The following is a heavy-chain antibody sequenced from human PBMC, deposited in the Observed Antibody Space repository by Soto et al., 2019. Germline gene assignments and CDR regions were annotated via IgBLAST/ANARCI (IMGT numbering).Heavy chain of an antibody. J-gene: IGHJ5*02. CDR3: AKDFGACSDS. Sequence: QVHLVESGGGVVQPGRSLTISCVGSGFAFSTYGMHWVRQALAKGLEWVALISYDGTDTYYAESVKGRFSISRDNSKHTLSLQMDSMRPADPAVYYWAKDFGACSDSLGQGTMVNVAS. CDR1: GFAFSTYG. D-gene: IGHD2-21*01. V-gene: IGHV3-30*18. CDR2: ISYDGTDT.